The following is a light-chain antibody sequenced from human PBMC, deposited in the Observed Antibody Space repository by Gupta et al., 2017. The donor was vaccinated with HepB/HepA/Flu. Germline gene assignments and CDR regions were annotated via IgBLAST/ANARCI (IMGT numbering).Light chain of an antibody. CDR2: YAS. CDR3: HHTNSLPQT. CDR1: DGIGSK. V-gene: IGKV6-21*01. J-gene: IGKJ2*01. Sequence: ETVLTQSPVFQAVTPNETVTITCRASDGIGSKLHWFQQKPNQSPRLLIKYASKFFTGVPSRFSGSGSGTHYTLTIHGLEAEDAATYYCHHTNSLPQTFGQGTKLEI.